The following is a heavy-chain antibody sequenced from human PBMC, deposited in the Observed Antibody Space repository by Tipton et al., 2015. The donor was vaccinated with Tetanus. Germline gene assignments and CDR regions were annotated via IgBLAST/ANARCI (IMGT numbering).Heavy chain of an antibody. J-gene: IGHJ4*02. Sequence: QLVQSGGGVVQPGRSLRLSCVASGFTFNTYAMHWVRQAPGKGLEWVALISYDGTNTFYADSVKGRFTISRDNSKSTLYLQMSSLRPEDTAIYYCPRGLYDTSVSYSGVSFDYWGQGAVVTVSS. D-gene: IGHD3-22*01. CDR3: PRGLYDTSVSYSGVSFDY. CDR1: GFTFNTYA. CDR2: ISYDGTNT. V-gene: IGHV3-30-3*01.